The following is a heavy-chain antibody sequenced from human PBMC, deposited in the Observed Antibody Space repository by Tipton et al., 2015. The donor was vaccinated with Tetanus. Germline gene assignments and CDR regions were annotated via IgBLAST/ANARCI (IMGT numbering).Heavy chain of an antibody. CDR2: INPNSGGT. V-gene: IGHV1-2*02. CDR1: GYTFAGYY. CDR3: ARLHDITGMP. Sequence: QSGPEVKKPGASVKVSCKASGYTFAGYYMHWVRQAPGQGLEWMGWINPNSGGTNYAQKFQGRVTMTRDTSISTAYMEVSRLRSDDTAIYYCARLHDITGMPWGQGTLVTVSP. D-gene: IGHD1-1*01. J-gene: IGHJ1*01.